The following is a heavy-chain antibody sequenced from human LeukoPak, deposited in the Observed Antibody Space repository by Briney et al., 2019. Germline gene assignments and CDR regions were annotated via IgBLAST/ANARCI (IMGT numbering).Heavy chain of an antibody. J-gene: IGHJ6*03. CDR2: ISWDGGST. CDR3: AKDRCSNGVGCYYYYMDV. Sequence: GGSLRLSCAASGFTFDDYAMHWVRQAPGKGVEGVSFISWDGGSTYYADSVKGRFSISRDGSKNILYLQMNSLRAEDTAVYYCAKDRCSNGVGCYYYYMDVWGKGTTVTISS. CDR1: GFTFDDYA. D-gene: IGHD2-8*01. V-gene: IGHV3-43D*03.